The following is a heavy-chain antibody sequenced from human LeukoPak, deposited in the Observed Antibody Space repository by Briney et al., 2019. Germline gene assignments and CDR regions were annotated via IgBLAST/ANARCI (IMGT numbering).Heavy chain of an antibody. J-gene: IGHJ6*03. V-gene: IGHV4-34*01. Sequence: PSETLSLTCAVDGGSFSGYYWSWIRQPPGKGLEWIGKINPSGSTNYNPSLKSRVTISVDTSKNQFSLKLSSVTAADTAVYYCARGGRYSGYVFNPRTYYYYYMDVWGKGTTVTVSS. CDR2: INPSGST. CDR1: GGSFSGYY. D-gene: IGHD5-12*01. CDR3: ARGGRYSGYVFNPRTYYYYYMDV.